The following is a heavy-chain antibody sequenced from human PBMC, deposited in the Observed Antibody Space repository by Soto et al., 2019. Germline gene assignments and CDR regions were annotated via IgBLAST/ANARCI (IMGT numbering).Heavy chain of an antibody. CDR2: ISSSSSTI. V-gene: IGHV3-48*02. CDR3: AREPNHCSSASCLQIYYYYYGMDV. Sequence: GGSLRLSCAASGFTFSSYSMNWVRQAPGKGLEWVSYISSSSSTIYYADSVKGRFTISRDNAKNSLYLQMNSLRDEDKAVYYCAREPNHCSSASCLQIYYYYYGMDVWGQGISVTVSS. D-gene: IGHD2-2*01. J-gene: IGHJ6*02. CDR1: GFTFSSYS.